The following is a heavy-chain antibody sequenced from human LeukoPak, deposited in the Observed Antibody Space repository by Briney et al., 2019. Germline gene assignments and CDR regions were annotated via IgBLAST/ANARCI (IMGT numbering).Heavy chain of an antibody. Sequence: GGSLRLSCAASGFTVSSNYMSWVRQAPGKGLEWVSVIYSGGSTYYADSVKGRFTISRDNSKNTLYLQMSSLRAEDTAVYYCVKWGSYRHFDYWGQGTLVTVSS. J-gene: IGHJ4*02. D-gene: IGHD3-16*02. V-gene: IGHV3-53*05. CDR3: VKWGSYRHFDY. CDR1: GFTVSSNY. CDR2: IYSGGST.